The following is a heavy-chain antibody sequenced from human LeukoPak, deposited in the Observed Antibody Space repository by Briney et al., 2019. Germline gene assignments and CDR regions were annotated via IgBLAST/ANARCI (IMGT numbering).Heavy chain of an antibody. D-gene: IGHD3-10*01. CDR3: AKDRYPSGSFYGDY. CDR2: ISGSGDST. V-gene: IGHV3-23*01. J-gene: IGHJ4*02. Sequence: GGSLRLSCAVSGFTFSNYAMTCVRQAPGKGLQWLSGISGSGDSTYYADSVKGRFTISRDNSKNTFYLQMSSLRAEDTAVYYCAKDRYPSGSFYGDYWGQGTLVTVSS. CDR1: GFTFSNYA.